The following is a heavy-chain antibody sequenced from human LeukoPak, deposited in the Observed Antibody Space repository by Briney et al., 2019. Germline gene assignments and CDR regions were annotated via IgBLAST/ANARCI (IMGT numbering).Heavy chain of an antibody. V-gene: IGHV3-21*01. Sequence: GGSLRLSCAASGFTSSSYSMNWVRQAPGKGLEWVSSISSSSSYIYYADSVKGRFTISRDNAKNSLYLQMNSLRAEDTAVYYCARDERSTIFGVVFYYMDVWGKGTTVTVSS. CDR1: GFTSSSYS. CDR2: ISSSSSYI. J-gene: IGHJ6*03. CDR3: ARDERSTIFGVVFYYMDV. D-gene: IGHD3-3*01.